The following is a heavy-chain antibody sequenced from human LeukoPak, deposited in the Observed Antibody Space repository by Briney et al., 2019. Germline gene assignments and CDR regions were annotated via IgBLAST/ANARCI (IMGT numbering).Heavy chain of an antibody. CDR3: ARGVWYCSGGSCYSYYFDY. D-gene: IGHD2-15*01. V-gene: IGHV3-7*01. CDR1: GFTFSSYW. CDR2: IKQDGSEK. Sequence: GGSLRLSCAASGFTFSSYWMSWVRQAPGKGLEWVANIKQDGSEKYYVDSVKGRFTISRDNAKNSLYLQMNSVRAEDTAVYYCARGVWYCSGGSCYSYYFDYWGQGTLVTVSS. J-gene: IGHJ4*02.